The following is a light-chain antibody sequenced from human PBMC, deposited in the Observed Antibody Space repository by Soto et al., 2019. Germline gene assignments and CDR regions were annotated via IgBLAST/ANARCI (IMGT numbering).Light chain of an antibody. CDR3: MQGTHWPPYT. CDR1: QSLAYIGNTY. J-gene: IGKJ2*01. V-gene: IGKV2-30*01. Sequence: EVVMTQSPLSLPVTLGQPASISCRSSQSLAYIGNTYLSWFHQRPGQSPRRLIYKVSNRESGVPDRFSGSGSGTDFTLKISRVEAEDVGVYYCMQGTHWPPYTFGQGTKLEIK. CDR2: KVS.